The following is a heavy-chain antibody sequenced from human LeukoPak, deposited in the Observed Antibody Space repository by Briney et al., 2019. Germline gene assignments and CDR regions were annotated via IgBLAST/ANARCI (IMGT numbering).Heavy chain of an antibody. J-gene: IGHJ6*03. D-gene: IGHD4-17*01. Sequence: GGTLRLSCAASGFTFSSYWMSWVRQAPGKGLEWVANIKQDGSEKYYVDSVKGRFTISRDNAKSSLYLQMNSLRAEDTAVYYCARDGVDYGDYVDYYYYMDVWGKGTTVTVSS. CDR1: GFTFSSYW. CDR2: IKQDGSEK. V-gene: IGHV3-7*01. CDR3: ARDGVDYGDYVDYYYYMDV.